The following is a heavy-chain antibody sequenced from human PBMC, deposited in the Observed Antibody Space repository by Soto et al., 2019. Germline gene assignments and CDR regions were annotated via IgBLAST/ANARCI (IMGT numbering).Heavy chain of an antibody. J-gene: IGHJ4*02. CDR1: GFTFSSYA. D-gene: IGHD3-22*01. CDR3: AKVGHTYYYDSSGYIDY. V-gene: IGHV3-23*01. CDR2: ISGSGGST. Sequence: GGSLRLSCAASGFTFSSYAVSWVRQAPGKGLEWVSAISGSGGSTYYADSVKGRFTISRDNSKNTLYLQMNSLRAEDTAVYYCAKVGHTYYYDSSGYIDYWGQGTLVTVSS.